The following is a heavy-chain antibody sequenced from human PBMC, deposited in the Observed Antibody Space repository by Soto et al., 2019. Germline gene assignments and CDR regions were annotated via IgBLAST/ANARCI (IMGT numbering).Heavy chain of an antibody. CDR1: GFTFSSYD. V-gene: IGHV3-64*01. Sequence: EVQLAESGGGMVRPVGSLRLSCVASGFTFSSYDMHWVRQAPGKGLEYVSSISSNGGTTYYGNSVKGRFTISRDNSKNTLYLQMGSLRAEDMAVYYCVRRVSGNYDYWSQGTLVTVSS. D-gene: IGHD1-7*01. CDR3: VRRVSGNYDY. CDR2: ISSNGGTT. J-gene: IGHJ4*02.